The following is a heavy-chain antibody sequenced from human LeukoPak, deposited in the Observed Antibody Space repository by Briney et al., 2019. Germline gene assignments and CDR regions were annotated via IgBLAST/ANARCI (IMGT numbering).Heavy chain of an antibody. J-gene: IGHJ4*02. CDR3: AREKDYYDSSGQIRTYFDY. CDR2: ISTSGST. CDR1: GGSISSYY. D-gene: IGHD3-22*01. V-gene: IGHV4-4*07. Sequence: SETLSLTCTVSGGSISSYYWSWIRQPAGKGLESIGHISTSGSTNYNPSLKSRVTMSVDTSKNQFSLKLSSVTAADTAVYYCAREKDYYDSSGQIRTYFDYWGQGTLVTVSS.